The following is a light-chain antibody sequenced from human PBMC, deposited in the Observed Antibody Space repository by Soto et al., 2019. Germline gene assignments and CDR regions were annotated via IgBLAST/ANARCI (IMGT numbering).Light chain of an antibody. Sequence: QSVLTQPPSASGSPGQSVTISCTGTSSDIGAYIYVSWYQQHPGKAPKLMISEVSRRPSGVPERFSGSKSGNTASLTVSGLQADDEAHHYCSSYAGSNNFVFGTGTKLTVL. CDR1: SSDIGAYIY. V-gene: IGLV2-8*01. J-gene: IGLJ1*01. CDR2: EVS. CDR3: SSYAGSNNFV.